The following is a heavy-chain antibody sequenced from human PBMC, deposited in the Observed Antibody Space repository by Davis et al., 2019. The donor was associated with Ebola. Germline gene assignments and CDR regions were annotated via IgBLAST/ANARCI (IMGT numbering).Heavy chain of an antibody. CDR1: GGSISSGSYY. V-gene: IGHV4-39*07. J-gene: IGHJ4*02. D-gene: IGHD2-2*01. CDR2: IYHSGNT. CDR3: ARGGSPAMFKGVDE. Sequence: PSETLSLTCTVSGGSISSGSYYWGWIRQPPGKGLEWIGNIYHSGNTYYNPSLKSRVTISVDTSKNQFSLKLKSITAADTAVYYCARGGSPAMFKGVDEWGQGTLVTVAS.